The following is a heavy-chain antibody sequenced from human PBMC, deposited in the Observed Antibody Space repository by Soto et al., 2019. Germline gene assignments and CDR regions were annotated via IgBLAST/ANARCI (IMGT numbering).Heavy chain of an antibody. J-gene: IGHJ4*02. CDR2: IYHSGST. Sequence: SETLSLTCTVSDGSVSSSSYYWGWIRQPPGKGLEWIGSIYHSGSTYHNPSLKSRVTISVDTSKNQFSLKLSSVTAADTAVYYWASLPYSGSYYCDYWGKGTLVTVSS. CDR3: ASLPYSGSYYCDY. V-gene: IGHV4-39*01. D-gene: IGHD1-26*01. CDR1: DGSVSSSSYY.